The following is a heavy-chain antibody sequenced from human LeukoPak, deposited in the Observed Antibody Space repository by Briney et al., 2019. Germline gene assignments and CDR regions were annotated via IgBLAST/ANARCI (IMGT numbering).Heavy chain of an antibody. J-gene: IGHJ4*02. V-gene: IGHV3-30*04. Sequence: GRSLRLSCAASGFTFSSYAMHWVRQAPGKGLEWVAVISYDGSNKYYADSVKGRFTISRDNSKNTLYLQMNSLRAEDTAVYYCAEEYYDFWSGYYPRLDYWGQGTLVTVSS. CDR1: GFTFSSYA. CDR2: ISYDGSNK. CDR3: AEEYYDFWSGYYPRLDY. D-gene: IGHD3-3*01.